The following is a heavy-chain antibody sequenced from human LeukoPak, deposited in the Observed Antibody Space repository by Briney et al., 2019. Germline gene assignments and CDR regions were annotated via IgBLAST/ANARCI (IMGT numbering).Heavy chain of an antibody. J-gene: IGHJ5*02. Sequence: GGSLRLSCAASGFTFSSYAISWVRQAPGKGLEWVSGISGSGGSTYYADSVKGRFTISRDNSKNTLYLQMNSLRAEDTAVYYCAKDHTYYYDSSGYPWGQGTLVTVSS. V-gene: IGHV3-23*01. CDR1: GFTFSSYA. D-gene: IGHD3-22*01. CDR3: AKDHTYYYDSSGYP. CDR2: ISGSGGST.